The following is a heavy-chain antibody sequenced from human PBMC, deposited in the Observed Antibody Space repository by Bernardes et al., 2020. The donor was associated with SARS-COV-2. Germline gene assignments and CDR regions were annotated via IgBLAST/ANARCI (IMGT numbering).Heavy chain of an antibody. J-gene: IGHJ6*02. CDR1: GFTFSSYG. D-gene: IGHD6-19*01. CDR3: AKVYSSPGSGNSGVYYYYYGMDV. CDR2: LSYDGSKK. Sequence: GGSLRLCCAASGFTFSSYGMHWVRQAPGKGLEWVAVLSYDGSKKYYADSVKGRFTISRDNSKNTLYLQMNSLRAEDTAVYYCAKVYSSPGSGNSGVYYYYYGMDVWGQGTTVTVSS. V-gene: IGHV3-30*18.